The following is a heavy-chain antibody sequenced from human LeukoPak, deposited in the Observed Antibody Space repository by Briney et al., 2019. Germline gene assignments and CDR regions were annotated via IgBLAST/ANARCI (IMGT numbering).Heavy chain of an antibody. CDR2: IKDDGSDK. CDR3: ARPLLRGKNFDY. Sequence: GGSLRLSCGTSGFTFSDSWMSWFRQAPGQGLEWVASIKDDGSDKYYLDSVRGRFTISRDNAEDSLYLQLDDLRAEDTAVFYCARPLLRGKNFDYWGKGPLVTVSS. V-gene: IGHV3-7*01. CDR1: GFTFSDSW. J-gene: IGHJ4*02.